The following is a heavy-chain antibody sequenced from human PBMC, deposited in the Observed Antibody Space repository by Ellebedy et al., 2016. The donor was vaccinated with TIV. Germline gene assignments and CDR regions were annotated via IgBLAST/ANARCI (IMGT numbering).Heavy chain of an antibody. V-gene: IGHV1-58*02. CDR2: IVVGSGNT. J-gene: IGHJ4*02. D-gene: IGHD2-2*01. Sequence: AASVTVSCKAAGFTFTSSAMQWVRQARGQRLEWIGWIVVGSGNTNYAQKFQGRVTMTRDTSTSTVYMELSSLTSDDTAVYYCGRDDVPVTAALFYFHYWGQGTLVSVSS. CDR1: GFTFTSSA. CDR3: GRDDVPVTAALFYFHY.